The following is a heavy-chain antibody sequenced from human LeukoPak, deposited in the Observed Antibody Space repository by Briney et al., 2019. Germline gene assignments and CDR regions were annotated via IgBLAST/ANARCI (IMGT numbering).Heavy chain of an antibody. J-gene: IGHJ4*02. CDR2: ISNDGDT. D-gene: IGHD1-26*01. CDR1: GFTLSSNY. CDR3: AKDAEWELPEDY. Sequence: GGSLRLSCAASGFTLSSNYMSWVRQGPGKGLECVSVISNDGDTYYADSVKGRFTISRDNSKNTLHLQMNSLRAEDTAVYYCAKDAEWELPEDYWGQGTLVTVSS. V-gene: IGHV3-53*01.